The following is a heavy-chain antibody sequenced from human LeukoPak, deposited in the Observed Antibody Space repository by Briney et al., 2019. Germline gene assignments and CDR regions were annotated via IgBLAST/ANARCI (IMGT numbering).Heavy chain of an antibody. CDR1: GFTFSDHY. Sequence: GGSLRLSCAASGFTFSDHYMSWIRQAPGKGLEWVSYIRSGDSSIYYADSVKGRFTISRDNSKNTLYLQMNSLRAEDTAVYYCAKDDGRSSSWDFDYWGQGTLVTVSS. V-gene: IGHV3-11*01. D-gene: IGHD6-13*01. CDR3: AKDDGRSSSWDFDY. CDR2: IRSGDSSI. J-gene: IGHJ4*02.